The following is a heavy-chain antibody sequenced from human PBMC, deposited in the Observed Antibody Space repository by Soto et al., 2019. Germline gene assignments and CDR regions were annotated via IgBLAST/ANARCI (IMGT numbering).Heavy chain of an antibody. Sequence: PSETLSLTCVVSDGSISTYDWWTWVRQPPGKGLEWIGKMFHSGGADYNPSLKSRVTISVDTSKNQFSLKLSSVTAADTAVYYCARDKNDFWSGLSSIDYWGQGTLVTVSS. J-gene: IGHJ4*02. CDR3: ARDKNDFWSGLSSIDY. CDR1: DGSISTYDW. V-gene: IGHV4-4*02. CDR2: MFHSGGA. D-gene: IGHD3-3*01.